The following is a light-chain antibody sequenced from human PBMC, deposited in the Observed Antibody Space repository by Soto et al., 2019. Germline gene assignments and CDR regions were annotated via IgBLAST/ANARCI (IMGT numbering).Light chain of an antibody. CDR2: LAS. V-gene: IGKV3-11*01. CDR3: HQRQSWPLT. Sequence: EIVLTQSPATLSSFPGDRVTLSCRASQAVITSLAWYQHKPGQAPRLLIYLASNRAAGVPARFSGSRSGTDIALSISDVEPEDFAVYYCHQRQSWPLTFGPGTTVDI. J-gene: IGKJ3*01. CDR1: QAVITS.